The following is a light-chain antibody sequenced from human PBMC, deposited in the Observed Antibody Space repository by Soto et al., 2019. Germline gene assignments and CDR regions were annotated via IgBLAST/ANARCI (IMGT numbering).Light chain of an antibody. CDR3: ATWDDSLNGHV. V-gene: IGLV1-47*01. CDR2: RNN. Sequence: QSVLTQPPSASVTPGQWVTISCSGSSSNIGNNYVFWYQQFPGMAPKLLIYRNNQRPSGVPDRFSGSKSGTSASLAIAGLRSEDESDYYCATWDDSLNGHVLGGGTQLTVL. J-gene: IGLJ7*01. CDR1: SSNIGNNY.